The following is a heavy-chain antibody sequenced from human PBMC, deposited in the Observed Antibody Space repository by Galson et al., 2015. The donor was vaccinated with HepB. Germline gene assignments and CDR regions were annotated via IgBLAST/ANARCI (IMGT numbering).Heavy chain of an antibody. CDR1: GGAFSSYT. V-gene: IGHV1-69*08. D-gene: IGHD1-20*01. Sequence: SVKVSCKASGGAFSSYTLNWVRQAPGQGLGWMGKIVPVLGTATYAEKFQDRVTLTADRSTTTVYMELNSLRSEDTAVYYCARVPHNWNDLGAFDIWGPGTMLTVSS. CDR3: ARVPHNWNDLGAFDI. J-gene: IGHJ3*02. CDR2: IVPVLGTA.